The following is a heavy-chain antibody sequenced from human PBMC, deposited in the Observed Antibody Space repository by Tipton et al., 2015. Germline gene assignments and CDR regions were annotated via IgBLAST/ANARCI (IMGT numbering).Heavy chain of an antibody. D-gene: IGHD2-15*01. J-gene: IGHJ4*02. CDR3: ARKSLLLDY. CDR2: ITSSSNSI. V-gene: IGHV3-21*01. Sequence: SLRLSCAVSGFTFNSYSMNWVRQAPGTGLEWVSSITSSSNSIYYSDSVKGRFTISRDNAKNSLYLQMNSLRAEDTAVYYCARKSLLLDYWGQGTLVTVSS. CDR1: GFTFNSYS.